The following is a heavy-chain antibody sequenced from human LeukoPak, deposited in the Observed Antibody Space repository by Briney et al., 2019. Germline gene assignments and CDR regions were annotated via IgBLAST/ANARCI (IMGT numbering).Heavy chain of an antibody. J-gene: IGHJ4*02. CDR2: INPNSGGT. D-gene: IGHD3-10*01. Sequence: ASVKVSCKASGYSFTAYYMHWVRQAPGQGLEWMGWINPNSGGTNYAQKFQGRVTMTRNTSISTAYMELSRLRSDDTAVYYCASLLTKSRITMVRGVITNIDYWGRGTLVTVSS. CDR3: ASLLTKSRITMVRGVITNIDY. CDR1: GYSFTAYY. V-gene: IGHV1-2*02.